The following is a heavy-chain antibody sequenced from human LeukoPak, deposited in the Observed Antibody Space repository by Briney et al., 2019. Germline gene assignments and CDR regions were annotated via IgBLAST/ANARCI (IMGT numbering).Heavy chain of an antibody. D-gene: IGHD2-2*02. CDR2: INPNSGGT. J-gene: IGHJ4*02. V-gene: IGHV1-2*02. CDR3: ARSQYLPYFDS. Sequence: ASVKVSCKASGYTFTGYYMHWVRQAPGQGLEWMGWINPNSGGTNYAQKFQGRVTMTRDTSISTAYMELSSLRSEDMAVYYCARSQYLPYFDSWGQGTLVTVSS. CDR1: GYTFTGYY.